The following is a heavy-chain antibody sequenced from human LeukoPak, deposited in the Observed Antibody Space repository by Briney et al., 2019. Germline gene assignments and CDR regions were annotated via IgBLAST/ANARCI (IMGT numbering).Heavy chain of an antibody. Sequence: GGSLRLSCAASGFTFSSYWMHWVRQAPGKGLVWVSRINSDGRSASYADSVKGRFTISRDNAKNTLYLQMNSLRAEDTAVYYCARDLEIAVTGSGGDYWGQGTLVTVSS. V-gene: IGHV3-74*01. D-gene: IGHD6-19*01. J-gene: IGHJ4*02. CDR2: INSDGRSA. CDR3: ARDLEIAVTGSGGDY. CDR1: GFTFSSYW.